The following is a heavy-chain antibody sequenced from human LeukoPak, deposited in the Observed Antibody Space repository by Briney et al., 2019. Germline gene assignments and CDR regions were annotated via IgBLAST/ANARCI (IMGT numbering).Heavy chain of an antibody. CDR3: ARDRSTANGHCAGDNCYAELG. CDR2: IKNDGSTT. CDR1: GFSFRNYW. D-gene: IGHD2-21*02. V-gene: IGHV3-74*01. J-gene: IGHJ4*02. Sequence: GGSLRLSCAASGFSFRNYWMHWVRQPPGKGLVWVSRIKNDGSTTKYADSVKGRFTVSRDNSKNTLYLHMNSLRAEDTAVYYCARDRSTANGHCAGDNCYAELGRGQGTLVTVSS.